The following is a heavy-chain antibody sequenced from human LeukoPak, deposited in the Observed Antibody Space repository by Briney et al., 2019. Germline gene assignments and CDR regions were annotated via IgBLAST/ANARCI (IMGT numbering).Heavy chain of an antibody. CDR2: IYYPGRT. CDR1: GGSMSPYH. CDR3: ARAVSGRFDY. D-gene: IGHD6-19*01. Sequence: SETLSLTCTVSGGSMSPYHWGWIRQTPGKALLWTGSIYYPGRTNYPPSLNSRVTISVDPSKTQFSLRLSSVTAADTAIYYCARAVSGRFDYWGQGTLVTVSS. J-gene: IGHJ4*02. V-gene: IGHV4-59*08.